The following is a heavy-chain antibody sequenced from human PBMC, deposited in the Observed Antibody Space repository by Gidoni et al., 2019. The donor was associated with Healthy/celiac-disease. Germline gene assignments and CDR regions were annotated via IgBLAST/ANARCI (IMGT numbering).Heavy chain of an antibody. J-gene: IGHJ4*02. CDR3: ARAGNYYDISGYFDY. D-gene: IGHD3-22*01. Sequence: EVQLVESGGGLVKPGGSLRLSCAASGFTFSSYSMNWVRQAPGKGLEWVSSISSSSSYIYYADSVKGRFTISRDNAKNSLYLQMNSLRAEDTAVYYCARAGNYYDISGYFDYWGQGTLVTVSS. CDR1: GFTFSSYS. V-gene: IGHV3-21*01. CDR2: ISSSSSYI.